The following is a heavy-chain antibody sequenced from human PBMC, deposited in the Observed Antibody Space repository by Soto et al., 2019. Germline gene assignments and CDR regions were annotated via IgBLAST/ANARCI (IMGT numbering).Heavy chain of an antibody. J-gene: IGHJ4*02. D-gene: IGHD4-17*01. Sequence: QPGGSLRLSCSASGFTFSSYAMHWVRQAPGKGLEYVSAISSNGGSTYYADSVKGRFTISRDNSKNTLYLQMSSLRAEDTAVYYCVKWGNYGALHQDVYWGQGTLVTVSS. CDR1: GFTFSSYA. CDR3: VKWGNYGALHQDVY. V-gene: IGHV3-64D*06. CDR2: ISSNGGST.